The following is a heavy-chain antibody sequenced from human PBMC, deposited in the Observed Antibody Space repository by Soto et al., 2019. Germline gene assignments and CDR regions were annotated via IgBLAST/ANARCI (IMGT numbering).Heavy chain of an antibody. J-gene: IGHJ4*02. D-gene: IGHD1-26*01. CDR2: IRSKADSYAT. CDR3: TRLVEWGPGDNFEY. Sequence: EVQLVESGGGLVQPGGSLKLSCAASGFTFSGSNVHWVRQASGKGLEWVGRIRSKADSYATAYAVSVTGRFTISRDDSKDTGYLQMNRLRTGDTAVYYCTRLVEWGPGDNFEYWGQGTLVTVSS. CDR1: GFTFSGSN. V-gene: IGHV3-73*02.